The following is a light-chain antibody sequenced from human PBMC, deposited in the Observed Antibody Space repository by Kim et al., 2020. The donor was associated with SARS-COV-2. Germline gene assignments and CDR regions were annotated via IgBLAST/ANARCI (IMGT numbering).Light chain of an antibody. CDR1: KLGNKY. J-gene: IGLJ3*02. CDR3: QAWDSRTAGV. V-gene: IGLV3-1*01. CDR2: QDN. Sequence: SYELTQPPSVSVSPGHTASITCSGDKLGNKYACWYQQKAGQSPVLVIYQDNKRPSAIPERFSGSNSGNTATLTISGTQTMDEADYYCQAWDSRTAGVFGGGTQLTVL.